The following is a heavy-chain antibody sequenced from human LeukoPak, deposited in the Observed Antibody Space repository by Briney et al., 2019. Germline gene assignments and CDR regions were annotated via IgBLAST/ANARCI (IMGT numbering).Heavy chain of an antibody. V-gene: IGHV1-2*02. CDR3: ANTYALGNYYKGGFDP. Sequence: GASVKVSCKASGYTFIDYYMHWVRQAPGQGLEWMGWINPNSGGTNYAQNFQGRVTMTRDTPIRTVYMELSRLRSDDTAVYYCANTYALGNYYKGGFDPWGQGTLVTVSS. D-gene: IGHD3-10*01. J-gene: IGHJ5*02. CDR2: INPNSGGT. CDR1: GYTFIDYY.